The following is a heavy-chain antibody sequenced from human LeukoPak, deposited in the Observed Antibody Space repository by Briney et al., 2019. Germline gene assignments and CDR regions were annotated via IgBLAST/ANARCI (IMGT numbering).Heavy chain of an antibody. CDR1: GGSISSGGYS. CDR2: IYHSGSA. D-gene: IGHD1-7*01. V-gene: IGHV4-30-2*01. Sequence: SQTLSLTCAVSGGSISSGGYSWSWIRQPPGTGLEWIGYIYHSGSAYYNPSLKSRVTISVGRSKNQFSLKLSSVTAADTAVYYCARASPINWNYGWFDPWGQGTLVTVSS. CDR3: ARASPINWNYGWFDP. J-gene: IGHJ5*02.